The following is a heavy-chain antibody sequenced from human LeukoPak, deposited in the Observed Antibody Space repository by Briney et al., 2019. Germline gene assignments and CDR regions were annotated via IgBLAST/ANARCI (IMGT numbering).Heavy chain of an antibody. D-gene: IGHD3-10*01. CDR3: ARGYYGSGSHCCHMDV. CDR1: VGPFSGYY. J-gene: IGHJ6*03. CDR2: INHSGST. V-gene: IGHV4-34*01. Sequence: SEPLSLPCAVYVGPFSGYYWIWIRQPPGKGLEWIGEINHSGSTNYNSSLKSRVTISVDTSKNQFSLKLTSVTAADTAVYYCARGYYGSGSHCCHMDVWGKGTTITVS.